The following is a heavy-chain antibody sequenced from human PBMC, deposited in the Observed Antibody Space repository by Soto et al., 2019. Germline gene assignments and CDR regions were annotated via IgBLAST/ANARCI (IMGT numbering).Heavy chain of an antibody. CDR2: INWNGVNK. CDR1: GFMFEDYA. Sequence: GGSLRLSCAVSGFMFEDYAMHWVRQAPGKGLEWVSGINWNGVNKGYADSVQGRFTISRDNAKKSLYLQMDYLRPEDTAVYFCAKDVDRLGELWGYFQNWRQRTLVTVSS. D-gene: IGHD3-16*01. J-gene: IGHJ1*01. V-gene: IGHV3-9*01. CDR3: AKDVDRLGELWGYFQN.